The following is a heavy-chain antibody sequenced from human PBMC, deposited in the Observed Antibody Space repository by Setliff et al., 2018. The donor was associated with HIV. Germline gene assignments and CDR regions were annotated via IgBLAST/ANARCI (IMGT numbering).Heavy chain of an antibody. Sequence: GASVKVSCKASGGTFSSYAISWVRQAPGQGLEWMGGIIPILGIANYAQKFQGRVTITADKSTSTAYMELSRLRSEDTAVYYCARQNRYYYGSGSFHNWFDPWGQGTLVTVSS. CDR3: ARQNRYYYGSGSFHNWFDP. CDR1: GGTFSSYA. D-gene: IGHD3-10*01. J-gene: IGHJ5*02. CDR2: IIPILGIA. V-gene: IGHV1-69*10.